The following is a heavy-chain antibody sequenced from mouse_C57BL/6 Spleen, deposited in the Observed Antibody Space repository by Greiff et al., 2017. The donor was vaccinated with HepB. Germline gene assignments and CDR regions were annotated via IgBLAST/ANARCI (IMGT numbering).Heavy chain of an antibody. Sequence: VQLQQPGAELVKPGASVKMSCKASGYTFTSYWITWVKQRPGQGLEWIGDIYPGSGSTNYNEKFKSKATLTVDTSSSTAYMKLSSLTSEDSAVYYCARGYYGSSSYAMDYWGQGTSVTVSS. V-gene: IGHV1-55*01. CDR1: GYTFTSYW. CDR3: ARGYYGSSSYAMDY. CDR2: IYPGSGST. D-gene: IGHD1-1*01. J-gene: IGHJ4*01.